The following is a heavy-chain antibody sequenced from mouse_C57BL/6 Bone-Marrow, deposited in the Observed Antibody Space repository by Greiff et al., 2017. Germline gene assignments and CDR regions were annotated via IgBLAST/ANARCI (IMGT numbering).Heavy chain of an antibody. CDR2: FHPNSGST. D-gene: IGHD1-2*01. V-gene: IGHV1-64*01. CDR3: ARSGYYGPGYYFDY. J-gene: IGHJ2*01. CDR1: GYTFTSYR. Sequence: QVQLQQPGAELVKPGASVKLSCKASGYTFTSYRMHWVKQRPGQGLEWIGMFHPNSGSTNYNEKFKSKATLTVDKSSSTAYMQLSSLTSEDSAVYYCARSGYYGPGYYFDYWGQGTTLTVSS.